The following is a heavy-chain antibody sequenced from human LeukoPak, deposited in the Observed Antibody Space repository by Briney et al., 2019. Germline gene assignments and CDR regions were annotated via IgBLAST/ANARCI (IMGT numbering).Heavy chain of an antibody. J-gene: IGHJ4*02. CDR2: IYHSGST. CDR1: GGSISSYY. Sequence: SETLSLTCTVSGGSISSYYWSWIREPPGKGLERIEYIYHSGSTFYNPSLESRVTISVDTSKNQFSLKLTSVTAADTAVYYCARRYSNSWYFGYWGPGILVTVSS. V-gene: IGHV4-59*08. D-gene: IGHD6-13*01. CDR3: ARRYSNSWYFGY.